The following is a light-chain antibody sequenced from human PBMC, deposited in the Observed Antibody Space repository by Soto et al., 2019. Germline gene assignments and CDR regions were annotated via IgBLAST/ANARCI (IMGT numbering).Light chain of an antibody. V-gene: IGKV1-27*01. CDR1: QDISNS. CDR3: QKYNSAPWT. J-gene: IGKJ1*01. CDR2: AAS. Sequence: DIQLTQSPSSLSASVGDRVTITCRASQDISNSLAWYQQKPGKVPKLLIYAASTLQSGVPSRFSGSGSGTDFILTISSLQPDDVATYYCQKYNSAPWTFGQGTKVEIK.